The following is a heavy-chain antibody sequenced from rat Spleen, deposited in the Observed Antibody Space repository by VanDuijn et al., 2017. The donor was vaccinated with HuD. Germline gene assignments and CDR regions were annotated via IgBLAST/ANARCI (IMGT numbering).Heavy chain of an antibody. CDR1: GFTFSHYY. D-gene: IGHD1-6*01. Sequence: EVQLVESGGGLVQPGRSLKISCAASGFTFSHYYMAWVRQAPTKGLEWVAYISTGGHNTYYRDSVKGRFTISRDNAKNTLYLQMDSLRSEDTATYYWTTKEDTPVYYYAGGFAYWGQGVMVTVSS. CDR3: TTKEDTPVYYYAGGFAY. V-gene: IGHV5-27*01. J-gene: IGHJ2*01. CDR2: ISTGGHNT.